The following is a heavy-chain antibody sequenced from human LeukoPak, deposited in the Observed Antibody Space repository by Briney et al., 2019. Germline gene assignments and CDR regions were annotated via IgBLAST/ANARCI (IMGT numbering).Heavy chain of an antibody. V-gene: IGHV3-7*01. CDR1: GFSFDDHA. Sequence: GGSLRLSCAASGFSFDDHAMHWVRQAPGKGLEWVANIKQEGSEKYYVDSVKARFTISRDNAKSSLYLQMNSLRTEDTAVYYCTRRFAYWGQGTLVTVSS. CDR2: IKQEGSEK. CDR3: TRRFAY. J-gene: IGHJ4*02.